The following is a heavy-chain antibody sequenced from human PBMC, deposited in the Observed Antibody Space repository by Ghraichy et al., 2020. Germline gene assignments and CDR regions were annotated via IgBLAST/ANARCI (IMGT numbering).Heavy chain of an antibody. D-gene: IGHD3-3*02. CDR2: ISGHNDNT. Sequence: ASVKVSCRASGYTFMTYGMTWVRQSPRQGLEWMGRISGHNDNTNDAQKLQGRVSMTIDTSTNTAYMELRSLRPDDTAVYYSARTLEGHPFDYWGQGSLVTVSS. CDR1: GYTFMTYG. J-gene: IGHJ4*02. CDR3: ARTLEGHPFDY. V-gene: IGHV1-18*01.